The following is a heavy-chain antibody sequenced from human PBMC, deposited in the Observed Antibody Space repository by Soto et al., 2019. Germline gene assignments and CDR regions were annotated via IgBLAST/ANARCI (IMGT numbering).Heavy chain of an antibody. CDR2: ISDNGGNT. CDR1: GFTFRSYA. J-gene: IGHJ4*02. Sequence: VQLLESGGALVQPGGSLRLSCEASGFTFRSYAMSWVRQAPGKGLEWVSAISDNGGNTYYPDSVRGRFPISRDNSKNTLFLQMNSVRAEDTAVYYCAKDFSYDSSGVLDYWGQGTLVTVSS. D-gene: IGHD3-22*01. V-gene: IGHV3-23*01. CDR3: AKDFSYDSSGVLDY.